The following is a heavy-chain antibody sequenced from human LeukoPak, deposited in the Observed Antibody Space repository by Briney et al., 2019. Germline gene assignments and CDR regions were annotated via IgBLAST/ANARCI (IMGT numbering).Heavy chain of an antibody. Sequence: GASVKVSCKASGGTFSSYAISWVRQAPGQGLEWMGRIIPILGIANYAQKFQGRVTITADKSTSTAYMELSSLRSEDTAVYYCARGGADYDSSGCIDYWGQGTLVTVSS. CDR2: IIPILGIA. CDR3: ARGGADYDSSGCIDY. V-gene: IGHV1-69*04. J-gene: IGHJ4*02. D-gene: IGHD3-22*01. CDR1: GGTFSSYA.